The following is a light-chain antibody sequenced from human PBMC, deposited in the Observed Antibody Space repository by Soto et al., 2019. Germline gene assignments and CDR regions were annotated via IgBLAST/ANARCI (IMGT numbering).Light chain of an antibody. CDR3: PQRHRWPIT. Sequence: EIVLTQSPATLSLSPGEGATLACRASQSVSNFLLWFQQKPSQDPRLRLCDASHRATGIPARFSGSGSGTDFTLTISSLELQDFAVYYCPQRHRWPITFGQGTRLEIK. J-gene: IGKJ5*01. CDR1: QSVSNF. CDR2: DAS. V-gene: IGKV3-11*01.